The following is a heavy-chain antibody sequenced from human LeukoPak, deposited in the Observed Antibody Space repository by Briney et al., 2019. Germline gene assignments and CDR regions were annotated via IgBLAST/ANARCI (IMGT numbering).Heavy chain of an antibody. CDR2: IYSGGST. Sequence: GGSLRLSCAASGFTFSSYWMSWVRQAPGKGLEWVSIIYSGGSTYYADSVKGRFTISRDNSKNILYLQMNSLRVEDTALYYCARVGYTDTWYSSPPFDYWGQGTLVTVSS. V-gene: IGHV3-66*01. CDR1: GFTFSSYW. D-gene: IGHD2-15*01. CDR3: ARVGYTDTWYSSPPFDY. J-gene: IGHJ4*02.